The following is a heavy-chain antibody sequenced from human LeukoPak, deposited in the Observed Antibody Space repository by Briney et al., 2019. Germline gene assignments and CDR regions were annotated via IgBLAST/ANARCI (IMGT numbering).Heavy chain of an antibody. Sequence: SETLSLTCTVSGGSISSSSYYWGWIRQPPGKGLEWIGSIYYSGSTYYNPSLKSRVTISVDTSKNQFSLKLSSVTAADTAVYYCATYSSSWYDYYYMDVWGKGTTVTISS. V-gene: IGHV4-39*01. D-gene: IGHD6-13*01. CDR3: ATYSSSWYDYYYMDV. CDR1: GGSISSSSYY. CDR2: IYYSGST. J-gene: IGHJ6*03.